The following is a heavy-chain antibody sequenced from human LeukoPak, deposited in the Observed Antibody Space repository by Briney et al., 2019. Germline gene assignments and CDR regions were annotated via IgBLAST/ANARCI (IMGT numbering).Heavy chain of an antibody. D-gene: IGHD2-2*01. CDR1: GYTFTDYY. CDR3: ARANFLYCSRRTCLFDS. Sequence: GASVKVSCKASGYTFTDYYMHWVRHAPGQGFEWMGWINPNDGDTNYAQKFHGRVTMTRDTSISTAHTVVSRLRSDDTAVYYCARANFLYCSRRTCLFDSWGQGTLVTVSS. V-gene: IGHV1-2*02. J-gene: IGHJ4*02. CDR2: INPNDGDT.